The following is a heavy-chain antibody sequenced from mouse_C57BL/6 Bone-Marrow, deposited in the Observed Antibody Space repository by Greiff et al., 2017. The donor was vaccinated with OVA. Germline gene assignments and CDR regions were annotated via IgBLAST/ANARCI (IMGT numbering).Heavy chain of an antibody. CDR3: ATSTTVVARYFDV. J-gene: IGHJ1*03. CDR2: INPSSGYT. D-gene: IGHD1-1*01. Sequence: QVQLKESGAELAKPGASVKLSCKASGYTFTSYWMHWVKQRPGQGLEWIGYINPSSGYTKYNQKFKDKATLTADKSSSTAYMQLNSLTYEDSAVYYCATSTTVVARYFDVWGTGTTVTVSS. CDR1: GYTFTSYW. V-gene: IGHV1-7*01.